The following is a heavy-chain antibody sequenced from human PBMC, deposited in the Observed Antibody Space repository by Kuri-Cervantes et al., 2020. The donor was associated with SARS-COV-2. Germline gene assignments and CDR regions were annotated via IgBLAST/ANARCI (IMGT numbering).Heavy chain of an antibody. CDR3: ARESVVPAAIDY. V-gene: IGHV3-30*02. D-gene: IGHD2-2*02. Sequence: GESLKISCAASGFTFRNYGMHWVRQAPGKGLEWVAFIRFDGTAKLYADSAKGRFTISRDNSQNTLSLQMNSLRAEDTAIYYCARESVVPAAIDYWGQGTLVTVSS. J-gene: IGHJ4*02. CDR1: GFTFRNYG. CDR2: IRFDGTAK.